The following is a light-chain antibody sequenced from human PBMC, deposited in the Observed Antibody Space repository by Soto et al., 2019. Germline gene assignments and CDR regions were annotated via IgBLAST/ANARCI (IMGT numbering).Light chain of an antibody. CDR1: QSVTYN. J-gene: IGKJ1*01. CDR3: QQYNDWMWT. CDR2: GAS. Sequence: ATQSVTYNLAWYQQKPGQAPRLLIYGASTRATGIPARFSGRGSGTEFTLTVTSLQSEDFAVYDCQQYNDWMWTFCQGTKVDIK. V-gene: IGKV3-15*01.